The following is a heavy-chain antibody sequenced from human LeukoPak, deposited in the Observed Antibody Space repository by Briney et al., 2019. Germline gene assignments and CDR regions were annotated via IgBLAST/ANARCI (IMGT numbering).Heavy chain of an antibody. CDR3: ARDAYGDYLDAFDI. CDR2: INPNSGGT. V-gene: IGHV1-2*06. CDR1: GYTFTGYY. D-gene: IGHD4-17*01. J-gene: IGHJ3*02. Sequence: ASVKVSCKASGYTFTGYYMHWVRQAPGQGLEWMGRINPNSGGTNYAQKFQGRVTMTRDTSISTAYMELSRLRSGDTAVYYCARDAYGDYLDAFDIWGQGTMVTVSS.